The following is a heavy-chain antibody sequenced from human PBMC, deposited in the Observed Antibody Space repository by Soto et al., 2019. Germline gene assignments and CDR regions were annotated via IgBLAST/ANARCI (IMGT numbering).Heavy chain of an antibody. CDR3: AKDRGTYYYGSGSYSRFDYYYYGMDV. Sequence: PGGSQRLSCAASGFTFSSYAMSWVRQAPGKGLEWVSAISGSGGSTYYADSVKGRFTISRDNSKNTLYLQMNSLRAEDTAVYYCAKDRGTYYYGSGSYSRFDYYYYGMDVWGQGTTVTVSS. V-gene: IGHV3-23*01. J-gene: IGHJ6*02. D-gene: IGHD3-10*01. CDR1: GFTFSSYA. CDR2: ISGSGGST.